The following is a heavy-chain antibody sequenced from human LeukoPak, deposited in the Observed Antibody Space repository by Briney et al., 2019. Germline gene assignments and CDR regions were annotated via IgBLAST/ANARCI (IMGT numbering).Heavy chain of an antibody. D-gene: IGHD4-11*01. CDR1: GFTFSRYW. V-gene: IGHV3-7*01. CDR2: IKHDGSEK. CDR3: ARESDHSNYPGTFDH. Sequence: GGSLRLSCAASGFTFSRYWMSRVRQAPGKRLEWVANIKHDGSEKYYVDSVKGRFTISRDNAKNSLSLQMNSLRVEDTALYYCARESDHSNYPGTFDHWGPGTLVAVSS. J-gene: IGHJ4*02.